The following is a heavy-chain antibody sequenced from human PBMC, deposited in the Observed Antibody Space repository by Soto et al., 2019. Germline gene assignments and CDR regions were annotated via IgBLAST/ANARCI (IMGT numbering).Heavy chain of an antibody. J-gene: IGHJ6*02. Sequence: NPSETLSLTCTVSGGSISSGGYYWSWIRQHPGKGLEWIGYIYYSGSTYYNPSLKSRVTISVDTSKNQFSLKLSSVTAADTAVYYCAREHHSRSSPYYYYYGMDVWGQGTTVTVS. V-gene: IGHV4-31*03. CDR1: GGSISSGGYY. CDR3: AREHHSRSSPYYYYYGMDV. D-gene: IGHD6-6*01. CDR2: IYYSGST.